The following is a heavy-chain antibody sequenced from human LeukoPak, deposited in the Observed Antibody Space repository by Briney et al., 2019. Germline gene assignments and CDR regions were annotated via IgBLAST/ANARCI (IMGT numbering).Heavy chain of an antibody. CDR2: ICYSGST. CDR1: GGSISSYY. D-gene: IGHD5-12*01. Sequence: SETLSLTCTVSGGSISSYYWSWIRQPPGKGLEWIGYICYSGSTNYNPSLKSRVTISVDTSKNQVSLKLRSVTAADTAVFYCARTTEGYAGGPGYSYYYYMDVWGKGTTVTLSS. J-gene: IGHJ6*03. V-gene: IGHV4-59*01. CDR3: ARTTEGYAGGPGYSYYYYMDV.